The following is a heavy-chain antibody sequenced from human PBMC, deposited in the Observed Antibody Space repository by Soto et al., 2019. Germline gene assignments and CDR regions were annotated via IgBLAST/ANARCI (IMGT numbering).Heavy chain of an antibody. D-gene: IGHD3-3*02. J-gene: IGHJ4*02. V-gene: IGHV4-4*02. CDR2: IYYSGST. CDR3: ARRCCDSIFGSLDY. Sequence: QVQLQESGPGLVKPSGTLSLTCAVSGGSISSGDWCWSWVRQSPGKGLEGIGEIYYSGSTTYNPSLKSRVTISADKSENQFSLRLSSVTAADTAVYYCARRCCDSIFGSLDYWGQGTLVTVSS. CDR1: GGSISSGDW.